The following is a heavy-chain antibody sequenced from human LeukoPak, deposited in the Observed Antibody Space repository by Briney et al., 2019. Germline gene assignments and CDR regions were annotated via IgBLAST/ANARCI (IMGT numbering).Heavy chain of an antibody. CDR3: ARAFRMYALHNWFDP. Sequence: SETLSLTCTVSGGSISSYYWSWIRQPPGKGLEWIGYIYYSGSTNYNPSLKSRVAISVDTSKNQFSLKLSSVTAADTAVYYCARAFRMYALHNWFDPWGQGTLVTVSS. D-gene: IGHD2-8*01. V-gene: IGHV4-59*01. J-gene: IGHJ5*02. CDR1: GGSISSYY. CDR2: IYYSGST.